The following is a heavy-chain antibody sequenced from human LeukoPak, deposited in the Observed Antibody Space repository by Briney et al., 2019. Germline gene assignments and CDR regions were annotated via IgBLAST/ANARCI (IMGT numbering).Heavy chain of an antibody. D-gene: IGHD3-22*01. CDR1: GGTFRSYA. Sequence: SVKVSCKASGGTFRSYAFSGLRQPPGKGLEWMGGIIPTFGTANYAQKFQGRVTSTTDESTSTAYMELSSLRSEDTAVYYCASASPYDYDGSGSPWPEWRYGGQGTLVTVSS. J-gene: IGHJ4*02. CDR3: ASASPYDYDGSGSPWPEWRY. V-gene: IGHV1-69*05. CDR2: IIPTFGTA.